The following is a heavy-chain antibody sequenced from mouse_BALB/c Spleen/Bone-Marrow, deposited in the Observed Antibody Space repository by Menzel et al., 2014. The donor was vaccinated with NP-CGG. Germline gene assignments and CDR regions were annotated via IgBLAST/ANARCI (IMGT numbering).Heavy chain of an antibody. Sequence: EVKLVESGGGLVKPGGSLKLSCAASGFTFSDYYMYWVRQTPEKRLEWVATISDGGSYTYYPDSVKGRFTIFRDNAKNNLYLQMSSLKSEDTAMYYCARDGNYYAMDYWGQGTSVTVSS. CDR3: ARDGNYYAMDY. CDR2: ISDGGSYT. D-gene: IGHD2-1*01. CDR1: GFTFSDYY. J-gene: IGHJ4*01. V-gene: IGHV5-4*02.